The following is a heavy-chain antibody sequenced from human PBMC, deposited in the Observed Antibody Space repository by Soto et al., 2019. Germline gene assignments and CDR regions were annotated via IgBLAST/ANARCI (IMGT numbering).Heavy chain of an antibody. D-gene: IGHD1-26*01. J-gene: IGHJ4*02. Sequence: QVQLQESGPGLVKPSETLSLTCTVSGGSISSYYWSWIRQPPGKGLEWIGYIYYSGRTNYNPSLKSRVTISVDTSKNQFSLKLSSVTAADTAVYYCARVIVGATTLFDYWGQGTLVTVSS. CDR2: IYYSGRT. CDR3: ARVIVGATTLFDY. CDR1: GGSISSYY. V-gene: IGHV4-59*01.